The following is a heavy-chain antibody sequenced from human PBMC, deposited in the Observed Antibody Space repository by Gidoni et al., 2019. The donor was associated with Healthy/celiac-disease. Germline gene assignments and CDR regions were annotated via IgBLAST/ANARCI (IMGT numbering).Heavy chain of an antibody. D-gene: IGHD2-2*01. CDR2: ISYDGSNK. Sequence: QVQLVESGGGVVQPGRSLRLSCAASGFTFSSYAMHWVRQAPGKGLEWVAVISYDGSNKYYADSVKGRFTISRDNSKNTLYLQMNSLRAEDTAVYYCARAIVVVPAAMWGEFNYYYGMDVWGQGTTVTVSS. CDR1: GFTFSSYA. CDR3: ARAIVVVPAAMWGEFNYYYGMDV. V-gene: IGHV3-30-3*01. J-gene: IGHJ6*02.